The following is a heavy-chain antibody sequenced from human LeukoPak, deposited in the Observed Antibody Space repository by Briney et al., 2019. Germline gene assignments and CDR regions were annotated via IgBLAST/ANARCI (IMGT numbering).Heavy chain of an antibody. J-gene: IGHJ4*02. Sequence: SETLSLTCAVSGGSISSGGYSWSWIRQPPGKGLEWIGYIYYSGSTYYNPSLKSRVTISVDTSKNQFSLKLSSVTAADTAVYYCARGLNDFWSGSRPTFDYWGQGTLVTVSS. D-gene: IGHD3-3*01. CDR3: ARGLNDFWSGSRPTFDY. CDR2: IYYSGST. V-gene: IGHV4-30-4*07. CDR1: GGSISSGGYS.